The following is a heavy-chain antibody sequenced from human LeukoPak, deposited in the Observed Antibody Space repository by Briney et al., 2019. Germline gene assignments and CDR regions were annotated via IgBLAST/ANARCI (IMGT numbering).Heavy chain of an antibody. J-gene: IGHJ4*02. CDR2: ISGSGGST. V-gene: IGHV3-23*01. CDR3: AKPLGYSSSWYVDYFDY. D-gene: IGHD6-13*01. Sequence: GGSLRLSCAASGFTFSSYAMSWVRQAPGKGLEWVSAISGSGGSTYYADSVKGRFTIPRDNSKNTLYLQMNSLRAEDTAVYYCAKPLGYSSSWYVDYFDYWGQGTLVTVSS. CDR1: GFTFSSYA.